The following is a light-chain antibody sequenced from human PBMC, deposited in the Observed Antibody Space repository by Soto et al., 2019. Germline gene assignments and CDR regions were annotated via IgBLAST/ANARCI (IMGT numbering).Light chain of an antibody. Sequence: QSVLTQPPSASGTPGQGVALSCSGSSSNIGSNTVNWYQHLPGTAPKLLIYNDNQRPSGVPDRFFGSKSGTSASLAITGLQSEDEADYYCAAWDGSLNHILFGGGTKVTVL. CDR3: AAWDGSLNHIL. CDR2: NDN. V-gene: IGLV1-44*01. J-gene: IGLJ2*01. CDR1: SSNIGSNT.